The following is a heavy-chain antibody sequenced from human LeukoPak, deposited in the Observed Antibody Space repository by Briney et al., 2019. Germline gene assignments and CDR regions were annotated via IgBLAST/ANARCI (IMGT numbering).Heavy chain of an antibody. J-gene: IGHJ4*02. CDR1: GGSISSSSYY. CDR2: IYYSGST. CDR3: AINYDSSGYYRGYIDY. D-gene: IGHD3-22*01. V-gene: IGHV4-39*01. Sequence: SETLSLTCTVSGGSISSSSYYWGWIRQPPGKGLEWIGSIYYSGSTYYNPSLKSRVTISVDTSKNQFSLKLSSVTAADTAVYYCAINYDSSGYYRGYIDYWGQGTLVTVSS.